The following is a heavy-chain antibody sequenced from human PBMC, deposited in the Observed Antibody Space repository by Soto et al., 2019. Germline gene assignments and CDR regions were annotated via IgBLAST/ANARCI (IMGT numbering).Heavy chain of an antibody. D-gene: IGHD3-3*01. J-gene: IGHJ6*02. Sequence: GASVKVSCKASGYTFTSYGISWVRQAPGQGLEWMGWISAYNGNTNYAQKLQGRVTMTTDTSTSTAYMELRSLRSDDTAVYYCARDREAVYDFWSGYYPGPPSDGMDVWGQGTTVTVS. CDR2: ISAYNGNT. V-gene: IGHV1-18*01. CDR3: ARDREAVYDFWSGYYPGPPSDGMDV. CDR1: GYTFTSYG.